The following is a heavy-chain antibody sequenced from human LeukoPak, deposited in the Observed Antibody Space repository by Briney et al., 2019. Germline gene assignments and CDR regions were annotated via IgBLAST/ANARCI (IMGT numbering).Heavy chain of an antibody. Sequence: PGGSLRLSCAASGFTFSSYDMHWVRQAPGRGLEWVAFIRYDGSYKYYADSVEGRFTVTRDNSKNTLYLQMNSLRAEDTAAYYCAKDWGMGFDIWGQGTMVTVSS. CDR3: AKDWGMGFDI. CDR1: GFTFSSYD. CDR2: IRYDGSYK. V-gene: IGHV3-30*02. D-gene: IGHD3-16*01. J-gene: IGHJ3*02.